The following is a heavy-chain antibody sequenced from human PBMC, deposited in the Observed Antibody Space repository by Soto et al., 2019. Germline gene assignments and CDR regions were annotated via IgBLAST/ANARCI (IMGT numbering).Heavy chain of an antibody. J-gene: IGHJ4*02. D-gene: IGHD3-9*01. CDR2: INHSGST. Sequence: SETLSLTCAVYGGSFSGYYWSWIRQPPGKGLEWIGEINHSGSTNYNPSLKSRVTISVATSKNQFSLKLSSVTAADTAVYYCARGPNYDILTGQYPNAFDYWGQGTLVTVSS. CDR3: ARGPNYDILTGQYPNAFDY. CDR1: GGSFSGYY. V-gene: IGHV4-34*01.